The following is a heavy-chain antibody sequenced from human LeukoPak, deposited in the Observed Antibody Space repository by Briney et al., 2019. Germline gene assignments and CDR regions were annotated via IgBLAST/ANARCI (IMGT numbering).Heavy chain of an antibody. J-gene: IGHJ6*02. Sequence: GRSLRLSCAASGFTFSSYGMHWVRQAPGEGLEWVAVISYDGSNKYYADSVKGRFTISRDNSKNTLYLQMNSLRAEDTAVYYCAKDREDYYYYGMDVWGQGTTVTVSS. CDR2: ISYDGSNK. D-gene: IGHD1-26*01. CDR1: GFTFSSYG. V-gene: IGHV3-30*18. CDR3: AKDREDYYYYGMDV.